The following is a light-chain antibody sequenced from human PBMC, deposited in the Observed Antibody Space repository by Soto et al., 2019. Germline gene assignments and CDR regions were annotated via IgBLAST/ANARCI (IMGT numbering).Light chain of an antibody. J-gene: IGKJ5*01. CDR1: QTTSPKY. CDR2: GAS. Sequence: EIELTQSPGTLSLSPGESATLSCRVSQTTSPKYVAWYQQRRGLAPRLLVYGASKRAAGIPDRFRGSGSGSEFSLTISGLEPEDFAVYYCQQRSNWLSITFGQGTRLEIK. V-gene: IGKV3D-20*02. CDR3: QQRSNWLSIT.